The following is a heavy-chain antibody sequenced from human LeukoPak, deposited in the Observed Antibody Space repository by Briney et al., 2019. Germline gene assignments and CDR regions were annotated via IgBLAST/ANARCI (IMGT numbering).Heavy chain of an antibody. V-gene: IGHV4-39*01. CDR3: AKSGGYGLIDY. CDR1: GVSISSSSYY. Sequence: SETLSLTCNVSGVSISSSSYYWGWIRQPPGKGLEWIGSIYSSGSTYYNSSLKSRVTISIDTSKNQVSLKMSSVTAADTAVYYCAKSGGYGLIDYWGQGTLVAVSS. D-gene: IGHD6-25*01. CDR2: IYSSGST. J-gene: IGHJ4*01.